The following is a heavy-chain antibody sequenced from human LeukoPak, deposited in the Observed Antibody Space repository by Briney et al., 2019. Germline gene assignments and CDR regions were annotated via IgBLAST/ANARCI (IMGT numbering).Heavy chain of an antibody. J-gene: IGHJ4*02. CDR1: GFTFSSYA. V-gene: IGHV3-30*02. CDR3: AKDRGPSYSSSWDFDY. CDR2: TRYDESKK. Sequence: GGSLRLSCAASGFTFSSYAMSWVRQAPGKGLEWVAFTRYDESKKYYADSVKGRFTISRDNSKNTLYLQMNSLSSEDTAVYYCAKDRGPSYSSSWDFDYWGQGTLVTVSS. D-gene: IGHD6-13*01.